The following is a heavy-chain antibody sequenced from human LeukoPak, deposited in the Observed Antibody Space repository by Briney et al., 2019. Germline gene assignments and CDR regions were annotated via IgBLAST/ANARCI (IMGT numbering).Heavy chain of an antibody. V-gene: IGHV3-7*01. D-gene: IGHD2-15*01. Sequence: GGSLRLSCAASEFTFSSSSMSWVRQAPGKGLEWVASMKGDGSVKHFLDSVEGRFTISRDNAKNSLYLQMNSLRAEDTAVYYCARWDAYCSGGRCYSGDFAFDIWGQGTMVTVSS. CDR3: ARWDAYCSGGRCYSGDFAFDI. J-gene: IGHJ3*02. CDR1: EFTFSSSS. CDR2: MKGDGSVK.